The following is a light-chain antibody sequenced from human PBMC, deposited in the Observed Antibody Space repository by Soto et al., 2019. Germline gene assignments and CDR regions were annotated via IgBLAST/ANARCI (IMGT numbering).Light chain of an antibody. CDR2: GAS. Sequence: EIVMTQSPATLSVSPGERATLSCRASQSVSSNLAWYQQRPGQPPRLLICGASTRATGIPARFSGSGSGTEFTLTISSLQSEDFAVYYCQQYSNWPTFGQGTKVEIK. CDR1: QSVSSN. CDR3: QQYSNWPT. V-gene: IGKV3-15*01. J-gene: IGKJ1*01.